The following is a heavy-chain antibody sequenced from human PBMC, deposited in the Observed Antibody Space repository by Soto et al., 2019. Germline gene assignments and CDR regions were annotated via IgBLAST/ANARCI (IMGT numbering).Heavy chain of an antibody. CDR2: ISGSGGRS. CDR3: AKAYFVWSSEQPYYFDY. J-gene: IGHJ4*02. Sequence: EVQLLDSGGGLVQPGGSLRLSCAASGFTFSNYAMTWVRQGPGKGLEWVSGISGSGGRSYYADSVKGRFTISRDNSKSTLYLQINSLRAEDTAVYYCAKAYFVWSSEQPYYFDYWRQGTLVTVSS. D-gene: IGHD3-16*01. V-gene: IGHV3-23*01. CDR1: GFTFSNYA.